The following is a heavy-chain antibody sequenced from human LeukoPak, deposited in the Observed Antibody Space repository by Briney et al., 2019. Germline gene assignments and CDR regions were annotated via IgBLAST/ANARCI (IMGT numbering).Heavy chain of an antibody. J-gene: IGHJ6*03. Sequence: PGGSLRLSCAASGFTFSDYYMSWIRQAPGKRLEWVSYISSSGSTIYYADSVKGRFTISRDNAKNSLYLQMNSLRAEDTAVYYCAREKMATIPYYYYYYMDVWGKGTTVTISS. D-gene: IGHD5-24*01. CDR3: AREKMATIPYYYYYYMDV. CDR1: GFTFSDYY. V-gene: IGHV3-11*01. CDR2: ISSSGSTI.